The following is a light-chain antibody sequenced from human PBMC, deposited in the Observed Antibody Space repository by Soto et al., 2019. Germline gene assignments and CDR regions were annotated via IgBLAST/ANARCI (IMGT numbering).Light chain of an antibody. CDR1: QSIRSY. J-gene: IGKJ3*01. CDR3: QQSYTTPFP. V-gene: IGKV1-39*01. Sequence: DIQMTQSPSSLSASVGDRVTITCRASQSIRSYLNWYQQKPEKAPELLIYEASSLQSGVPSRFSGSGSGTDFTLTISSLQPEDFATYYCQQSYTTPFPFGPGTKVDIK. CDR2: EAS.